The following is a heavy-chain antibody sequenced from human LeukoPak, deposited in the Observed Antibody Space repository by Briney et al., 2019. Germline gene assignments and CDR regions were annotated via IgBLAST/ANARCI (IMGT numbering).Heavy chain of an antibody. CDR3: AKDISPTAMVTSHFDY. CDR2: ISWNSGSI. D-gene: IGHD5-18*01. Sequence: GGSLRLSCAASGFTFSSYWMHWVRQAPGKGLEWVSGISWNSGSIGYADSVKGRFTISRDNAKNSLYLQMNSLRAEDTALYYCAKDISPTAMVTSHFDYWGQGTLVTVSS. CDR1: GFTFSSYW. V-gene: IGHV3-9*01. J-gene: IGHJ4*02.